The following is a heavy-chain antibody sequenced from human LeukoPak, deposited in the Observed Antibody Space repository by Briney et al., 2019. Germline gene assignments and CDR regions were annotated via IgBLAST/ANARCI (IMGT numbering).Heavy chain of an antibody. D-gene: IGHD5-24*01. CDR3: ARVSEMTPSKHYFDL. CDR1: GFTVSSNS. V-gene: IGHV3-11*04. Sequence: GGSLRLSCTVSGFTVSSNSMSWIRQAPGKGLEWVSYISSSGSTIYYADSVKGRFTISRDNAKNSLYLQMNSLRAEDTAVYYCARVSEMTPSKHYFDLWGQGTLVTVSS. CDR2: ISSSGSTI. J-gene: IGHJ4*02.